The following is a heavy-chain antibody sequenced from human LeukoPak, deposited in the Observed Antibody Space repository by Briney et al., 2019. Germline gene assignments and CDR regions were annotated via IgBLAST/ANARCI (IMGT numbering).Heavy chain of an antibody. CDR1: GFTFSDFD. CDR2: ISTSGSNT. Sequence: GGSLRLSCVASGFTFSDFDMNWVRQAPGKGLEWVSSISTSGSNTYYADSVRGRFTISRDNAKNTLLLQMNSLRAEDTAVYYCARRGTGHGMDVWGQGTMVIVSS. D-gene: IGHD1-1*01. J-gene: IGHJ6*02. CDR3: ARRGTGHGMDV. V-gene: IGHV3-21*01.